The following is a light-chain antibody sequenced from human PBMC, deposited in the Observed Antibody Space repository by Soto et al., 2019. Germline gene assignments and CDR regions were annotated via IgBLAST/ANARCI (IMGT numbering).Light chain of an antibody. CDR3: QKYNSAPQT. CDR1: QSISNY. V-gene: IGKV1-27*01. Sequence: DIQMTQSPSTLSASVGDRLTITCRASQSISNYLAWYQQKPGKVPKLLIYAASTLQSGVPSRFSGSGSGTDFTLTISSLQPEDVATYYCQKYNSAPQTFGQGTKVDIK. CDR2: AAS. J-gene: IGKJ1*01.